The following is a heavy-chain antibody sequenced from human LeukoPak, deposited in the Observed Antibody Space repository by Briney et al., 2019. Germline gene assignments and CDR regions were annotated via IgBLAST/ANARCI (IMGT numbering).Heavy chain of an antibody. CDR1: GYTFTSYG. D-gene: IGHD5-18*01. CDR2: ISAYNGNT. CDR3: ATASRGYSYGPSFDY. J-gene: IGHJ4*02. V-gene: IGHV1-18*01. Sequence: ASVKVSCKASGYTFTSYGISWVRQAPGQGLEWMGWISAYNGNTNYAQKLQGRVTMTTVTSTSTAYMELRSLRSDDTAVYYCATASRGYSYGPSFDYWGQGTPVTVSS.